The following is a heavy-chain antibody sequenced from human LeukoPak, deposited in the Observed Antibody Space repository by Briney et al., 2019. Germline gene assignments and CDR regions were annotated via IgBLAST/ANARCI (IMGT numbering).Heavy chain of an antibody. Sequence: GGSLILSCAASGFTFNIYEMNWVRQAPGKRPEWISYISSSGRSIYYADSVKGRFTISRDNAKNSVYLQMNSLRVEDTAIYYCAKEDIAGNGFPFDSWGQGTMVTVSS. D-gene: IGHD5-12*01. CDR2: ISSSGRSI. CDR3: AKEDIAGNGFPFDS. CDR1: GFTFNIYE. V-gene: IGHV3-48*03. J-gene: IGHJ4*02.